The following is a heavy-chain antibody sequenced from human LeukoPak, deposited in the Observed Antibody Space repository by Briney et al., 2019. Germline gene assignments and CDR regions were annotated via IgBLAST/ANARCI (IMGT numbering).Heavy chain of an antibody. J-gene: IGHJ6*02. D-gene: IGHD4-23*01. CDR2: INWNSDTK. CDR3: AKDTGGNGAYFYAMDV. Sequence: LSLTCTVSGGSISSYYWSWIRQPAGKGLEWVSAINWNSDTKAYADSVKGRFTISRDRARNSLYLQMDSLRPGDTALYYCAKDTGGNGAYFYAMDVWGQGTSVTVSS. CDR1: GGSISSYY. V-gene: IGHV3-9*01.